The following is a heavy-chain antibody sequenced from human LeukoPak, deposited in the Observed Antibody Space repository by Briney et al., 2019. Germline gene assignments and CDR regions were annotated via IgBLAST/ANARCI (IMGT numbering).Heavy chain of an antibody. J-gene: IGHJ4*02. V-gene: IGHV3-23*01. Sequence: GGSLRLSCAASGFTFSSYAMSWVRQAPGKGLEWVSAISGSGGSTYYADSVKGRFTISRDNSKNTLYLRMNSLRAEDTAVYYCAKDYTEAYYYDSSGLMGGYWGQGTLVTVSS. CDR1: GFTFSSYA. D-gene: IGHD3-22*01. CDR3: AKDYTEAYYYDSSGLMGGY. CDR2: ISGSGGST.